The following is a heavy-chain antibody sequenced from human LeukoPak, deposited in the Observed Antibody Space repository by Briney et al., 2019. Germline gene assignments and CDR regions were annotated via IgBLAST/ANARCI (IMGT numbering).Heavy chain of an antibody. CDR1: GYTFTVFY. CDR2: VNPNSGGT. J-gene: IGHJ4*02. Sequence: ASVKVSCKASGYTFTVFYMHWVRQAPGQGLEWMGWVNPNSGGTYYAQKFQGRVTMSTDTSISTAYMELSSLTSDDTAVYYCARSPRAAAAPYYFDYWGQGTLVTVSS. CDR3: ARSPRAAAAPYYFDY. D-gene: IGHD6-13*01. V-gene: IGHV1-2*02.